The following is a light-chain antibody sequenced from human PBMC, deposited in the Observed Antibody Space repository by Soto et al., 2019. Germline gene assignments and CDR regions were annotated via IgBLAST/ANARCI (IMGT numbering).Light chain of an antibody. CDR1: RSISSW. CDR3: RQYNSNPFS. V-gene: IGKV1-5*03. CDR2: KAS. J-gene: IGKJ4*01. Sequence: DIQMTQSPSTLSASLGDRVTITCRASRSISSWLAWYQQKPGKAPKLLIYKASTLKTGVPSRFSGSGSGTEFTLTISCLQPDDFATYYCRQYNSNPFSFGGGAKVEIK.